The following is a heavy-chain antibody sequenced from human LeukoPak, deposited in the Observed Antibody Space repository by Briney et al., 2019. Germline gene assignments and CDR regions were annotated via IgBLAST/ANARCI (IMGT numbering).Heavy chain of an antibody. CDR1: GVSFSGYY. CDR2: INHSGST. J-gene: IGHJ4*02. Sequence: TSETLSLTCAVYGVSFSGYYWSWIRQPPGKGLEWLGEINHSGSTNYNPSLKSRVTISVDTSKNQFSLKLSSVTAADTAVYYCARGPATYCSGGSCEYYFDYWGQGTLVTVSS. CDR3: ARGPATYCSGGSCEYYFDY. V-gene: IGHV4-34*01. D-gene: IGHD2-15*01.